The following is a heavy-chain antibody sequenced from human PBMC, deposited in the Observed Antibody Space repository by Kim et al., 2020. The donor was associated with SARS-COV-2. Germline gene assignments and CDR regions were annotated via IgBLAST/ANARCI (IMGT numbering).Heavy chain of an antibody. CDR3: ARNDKAITIGRYYYYGMDV. CDR2: IIPIFGTA. CDR1: GGTFSSYA. J-gene: IGHJ6*02. D-gene: IGHD3-3*01. Sequence: SVKVSCKASGGTFSSYAISWVRQAPGQGLEWMGGIIPIFGTANYAQKFHGRVTITADKSTSTAYMELSSLRSEDTAVYYCARNDKAITIGRYYYYGMDVWGQGTTVTVSS. V-gene: IGHV1-69*06.